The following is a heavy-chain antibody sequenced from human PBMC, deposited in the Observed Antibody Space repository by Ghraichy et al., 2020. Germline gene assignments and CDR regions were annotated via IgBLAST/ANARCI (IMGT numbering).Heavy chain of an antibody. D-gene: IGHD4-17*01. CDR1: GFTFNDAW. J-gene: IGHJ3*02. V-gene: IGHV3-15*01. CDR3: ATEREENDYGDNAEKLNAFDI. CDR2: IKSKTDGETT. Sequence: LSLTCAASGFTFNDAWMSWVRQAPGKGLEWVGRIKSKTDGETTDYAAPVKGRFTISRDASENTLYLQMNSLKTEDTAVYYCATEREENDYGDNAEKLNAFDIWGQGTMVIVSS.